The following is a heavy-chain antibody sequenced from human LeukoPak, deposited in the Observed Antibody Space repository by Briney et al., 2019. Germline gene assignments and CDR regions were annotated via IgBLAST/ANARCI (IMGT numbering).Heavy chain of an antibody. J-gene: IGHJ4*02. V-gene: IGHV3-21*03. Sequence: GGSLRLSCAASGFTFSSYSMNWVRQAPGKGLEWVSSISSSSSYIYYADSVKGRFTISRDNAKNSLYLQMNSLKTEDTAVYYCTTQGSGYYYFDCWGQGTLVTVSS. CDR1: GFTFSSYS. D-gene: IGHD3-22*01. CDR2: ISSSSSYI. CDR3: TTQGSGYYYFDC.